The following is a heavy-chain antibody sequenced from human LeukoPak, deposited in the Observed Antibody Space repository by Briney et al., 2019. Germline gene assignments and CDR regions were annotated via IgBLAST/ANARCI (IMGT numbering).Heavy chain of an antibody. D-gene: IGHD3-9*01. Sequence: GASVKVSCKASGYTFTSYAMHWVRQAPGQRLEWMGWINAGNGNTKYSQKFQGRVTITRDTSASTAHMELSSLRSEDTAVYYCARGIDDILTGYLYWGQGTLVTVSS. J-gene: IGHJ4*02. CDR1: GYTFTSYA. CDR3: ARGIDDILTGYLY. V-gene: IGHV1-3*01. CDR2: INAGNGNT.